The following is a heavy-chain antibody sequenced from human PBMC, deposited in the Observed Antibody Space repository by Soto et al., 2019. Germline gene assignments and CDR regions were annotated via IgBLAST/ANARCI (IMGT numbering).Heavy chain of an antibody. CDR2: ITPIFHKA. D-gene: IGHD2-21*01. CDR3: VYCGGECLIYGMDV. CDR1: GGTFSSYA. J-gene: IGHJ6*02. V-gene: IGHV1-69*13. Sequence: GASVKVSCKASGGTFSSYALNWVRQTPGQGLEWMGTITPIFHKANYAQRFQGRVTITADESASTAYMEVSSLRSEDTAVYYCVYCGGECLIYGMDVWGQGTTVTV.